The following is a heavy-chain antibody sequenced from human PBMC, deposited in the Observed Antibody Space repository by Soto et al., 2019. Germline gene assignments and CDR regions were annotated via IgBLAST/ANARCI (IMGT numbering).Heavy chain of an antibody. CDR3: ARAGYDRDGGGYYYFDY. V-gene: IGHV4-31*03. CDR2: IYYSGST. CDR1: GGSIGSGSYY. J-gene: IGHJ4*02. Sequence: QVQLQESGPGLVKPSQTLSLTCTVSGGSIGSGSYYWSWIRQHPGKGLEWIGYIYYSGSTYYNPSLKSRVTISIDTSTNQFSLKLSSATAADTAVYYCARAGYDRDGGGYYYFDYWGQGTLVTVSS. D-gene: IGHD3-22*01.